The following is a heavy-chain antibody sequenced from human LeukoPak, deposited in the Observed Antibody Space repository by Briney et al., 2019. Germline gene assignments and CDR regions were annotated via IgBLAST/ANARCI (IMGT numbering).Heavy chain of an antibody. J-gene: IGHJ5*02. CDR1: GFAFSSYW. D-gene: IGHD6-13*01. Sequence: GGPLRLSCAASGFAFSSYWMSWVRQAPGKGLEWVASIKQDGSEKYYVDSVKGRFTISRDNAKNSLYLQMNSLRAEDTAVYYCARGHSSSPNWFDPWGQGTLVTVSS. CDR2: IKQDGSEK. CDR3: ARGHSSSPNWFDP. V-gene: IGHV3-7*04.